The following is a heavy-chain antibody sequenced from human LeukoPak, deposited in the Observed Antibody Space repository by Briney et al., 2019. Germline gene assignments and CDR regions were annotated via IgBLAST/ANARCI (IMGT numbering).Heavy chain of an antibody. CDR3: ARDQSPLLWFGEFENWFDP. CDR2: ISAYNGNT. D-gene: IGHD3-10*01. Sequence: GASVKVSCKASGYTFTSYVISWVRQAPGQGLEWMGWISAYNGNTNYAQKLQGRVTMTTDASTSTAYMELRSLRSDDTAVYYCARDQSPLLWFGEFENWFDPWGQGTLVTVSS. CDR1: GYTFTSYV. V-gene: IGHV1-18*01. J-gene: IGHJ5*02.